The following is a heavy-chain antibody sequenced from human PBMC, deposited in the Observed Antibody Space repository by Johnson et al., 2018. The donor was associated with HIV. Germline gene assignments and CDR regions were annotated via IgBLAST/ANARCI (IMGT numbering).Heavy chain of an antibody. Sequence: VQLVEPGGGLVQPGGSLRLSCSASGFTFSNYWMTWVRQAPGKGLEWVANIKKDGSEESYVDYVKGRFTVSRDNAKNSLNLQMNSLRADDTAVYYCAKGRSEYSSPIGAFDIWGQGTMVTVSS. V-gene: IGHV3-7*01. D-gene: IGHD6-6*01. CDR3: AKGRSEYSSPIGAFDI. CDR1: GFTFSNYW. J-gene: IGHJ3*02. CDR2: IKKDGSEE.